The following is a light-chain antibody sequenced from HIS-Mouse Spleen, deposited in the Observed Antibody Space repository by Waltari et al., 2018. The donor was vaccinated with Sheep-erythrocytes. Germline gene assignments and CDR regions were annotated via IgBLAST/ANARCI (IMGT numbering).Light chain of an antibody. Sequence: DIQMTQSPSSLSASVGDRVTITCRASQGIRNDLGGYQQKPVKAPKRLMYAASSLQSGVPSRVSGSGSGTEFTLTISSLQPDDFATYYCQQYNSYSTFGQGTKVEIK. J-gene: IGKJ1*01. CDR2: AAS. CDR1: QGIRND. V-gene: IGKV1-17*01. CDR3: QQYNSYST.